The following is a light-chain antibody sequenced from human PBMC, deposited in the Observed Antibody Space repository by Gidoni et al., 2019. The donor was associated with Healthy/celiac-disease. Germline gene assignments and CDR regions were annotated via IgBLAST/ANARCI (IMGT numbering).Light chain of an antibody. J-gene: IGLJ3*02. CDR3: SSYTSSSTPYWV. Sequence: QSALTQPASVSGSPGQSIPISCTGTSSDVGGYNYVSWYQPHPGKAPKLMIYEVSNRPSGGSNRFSGSKSGNTASLTISGLQAEDEADYYCSSYTSSSTPYWVFGGGTKLTVL. CDR1: SSDVGGYNY. V-gene: IGLV2-14*01. CDR2: EVS.